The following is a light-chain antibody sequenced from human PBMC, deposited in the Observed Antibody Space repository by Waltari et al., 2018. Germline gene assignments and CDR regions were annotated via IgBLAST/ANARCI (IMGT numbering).Light chain of an antibody. CDR2: EVS. CDR1: RSAVGGSNS. J-gene: IGLJ3*02. CDR3: SSYAGSKFWV. Sequence: QSALTPPPSASGSPGQSVPISCPGTRSAVGGSNSLPWFQQRPGKAPKVMIYEVSKRPSGVPDRFSGSKSGNTASLIVSGLQAEDEADYYCSSYAGSKFWVFGGGTKLTVL. V-gene: IGLV2-8*01.